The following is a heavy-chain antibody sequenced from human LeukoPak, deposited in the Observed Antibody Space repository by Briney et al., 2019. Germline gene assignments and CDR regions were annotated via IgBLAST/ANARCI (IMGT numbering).Heavy chain of an antibody. CDR3: AKEEVPNDY. Sequence: GGSLRPSCAVSGFTLDNTAMCWVRQAPGKGLEWISGISRMGFTTYYADSVNGRFTISRDTSKNTLYLQMDTLRPEDTALYYCAKEEVPNDYWGQGTLVTVSS. CDR2: ISRMGFTT. CDR1: GFTLDNTA. J-gene: IGHJ4*02. V-gene: IGHV3-23*01.